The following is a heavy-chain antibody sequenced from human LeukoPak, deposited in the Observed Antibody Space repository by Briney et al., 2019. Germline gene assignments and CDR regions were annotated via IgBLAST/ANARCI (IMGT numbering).Heavy chain of an antibody. D-gene: IGHD1-26*01. Sequence: SETLSLTCAVYGGSFSGYYWSWIRQPPGKGLEWIGEINHSGSTNYSPSLKSRVTISVDTSKNQFSLKLSSVTAADTAVYYCARELVWGELRLFDYWGQGTLVTVSS. CDR3: ARELVWGELRLFDY. V-gene: IGHV4-34*01. CDR2: INHSGST. CDR1: GGSFSGYY. J-gene: IGHJ4*02.